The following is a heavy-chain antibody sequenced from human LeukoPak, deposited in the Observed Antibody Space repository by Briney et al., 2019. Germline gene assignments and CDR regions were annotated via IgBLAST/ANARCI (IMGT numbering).Heavy chain of an antibody. CDR3: AKDFALRDTSGYYYFDN. Sequence: PGRSLRLSCAASGFTFSNYGMHWVRQAPGKGLEWVAVISYDGTNTYYADSVKGRFTIPRDNSVNTLYLQMNSLRVEDTALYFCAKDFALRDTSGYYYFDNWGQGVLVIVSS. CDR1: GFTFSNYG. D-gene: IGHD3-22*01. CDR2: ISYDGTNT. V-gene: IGHV3-30*18. J-gene: IGHJ4*02.